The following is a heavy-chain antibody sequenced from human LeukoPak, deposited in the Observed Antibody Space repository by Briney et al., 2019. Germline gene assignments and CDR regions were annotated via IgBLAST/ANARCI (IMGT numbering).Heavy chain of an antibody. CDR2: IYYSGST. Sequence: SETLSLTCTVSGGSISSYYWSWIRQPPGKGLEWIGYIYYSGSTNYNPSLKSRVTISVDTSKNQFSLKLSSVTAADTAVYYCARMGYDYVWGSYRGFDYWGQGTLVTVSS. CDR3: ARMGYDYVWGSYRGFDY. CDR1: GGSISSYY. D-gene: IGHD3-16*02. V-gene: IGHV4-59*01. J-gene: IGHJ4*02.